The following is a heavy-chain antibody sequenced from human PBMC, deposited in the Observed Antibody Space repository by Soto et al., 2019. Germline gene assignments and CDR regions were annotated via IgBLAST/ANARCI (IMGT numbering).Heavy chain of an antibody. D-gene: IGHD3-10*01. CDR2: IFHDGTA. Sequence: QVKLQESGPGLATPSGTLSLTCAVSGVSISSGNWWTWVRQTPQRGLEYIGEIFHDGTANYYPSFERRVAISVDTSKNQFSLKLTSVTAADTAIYFCARLVYDTRLNYMYFDFWGQRALVTVSS. J-gene: IGHJ4*02. CDR3: ARLVYDTRLNYMYFDF. V-gene: IGHV4-4*02. CDR1: GVSISSGNW.